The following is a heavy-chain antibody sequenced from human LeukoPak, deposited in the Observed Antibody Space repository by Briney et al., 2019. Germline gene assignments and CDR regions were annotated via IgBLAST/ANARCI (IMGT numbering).Heavy chain of an antibody. CDR1: GGSISSGRYY. CDR2: ISTSGRT. V-gene: IGHV4-61*02. D-gene: IGHD5-18*01. J-gene: IGHJ4*02. CDR3: ARLGGGYSYGYGVDY. Sequence: PSETLSLTCTVSGGSISSGRYYWSWIRQPAGKGLEWIGRISTSGRTNYNPSLKSRVTISVDTSKNQFSLKLSSVTAADTAVYYCARLGGGYSYGYGVDYWGQGTLVTVSS.